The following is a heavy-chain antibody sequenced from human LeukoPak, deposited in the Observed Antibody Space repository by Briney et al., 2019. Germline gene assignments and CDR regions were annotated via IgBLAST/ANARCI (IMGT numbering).Heavy chain of an antibody. CDR1: GFTFSSYA. D-gene: IGHD7-27*01. CDR3: AKEILTGYAFDI. Sequence: PGGSLRLSCSASGFTFSSYAMHWVRQAPGKGLEYVSAISSNGGSTYYADSVKGRFTISRDNSKDTLYLQMNSLRAEDTALYYCAKEILTGYAFDIWGQGTMVTVSS. J-gene: IGHJ3*02. V-gene: IGHV3-64*04. CDR2: ISSNGGST.